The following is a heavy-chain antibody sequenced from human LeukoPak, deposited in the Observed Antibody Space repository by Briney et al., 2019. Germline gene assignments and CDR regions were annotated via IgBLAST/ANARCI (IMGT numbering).Heavy chain of an antibody. J-gene: IGHJ4*02. D-gene: IGHD3-22*01. Sequence: SETLSLTCAVYGGSFSGYYWSWIRQPPGKGLEWIGEINHSGSTNYNPSLKSRVTISVDTSKNQFSLKLSSVTAADTAVYYCAREYYDCSGYYSYWGQGTLVTVSS. CDR3: AREYYDCSGYYSY. CDR1: GGSFSGYY. CDR2: INHSGST. V-gene: IGHV4-34*01.